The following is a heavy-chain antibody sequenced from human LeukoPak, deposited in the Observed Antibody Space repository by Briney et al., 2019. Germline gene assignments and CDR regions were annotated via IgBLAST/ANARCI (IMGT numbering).Heavy chain of an antibody. CDR3: ARDMEYSGYEHFDY. J-gene: IGHJ4*02. V-gene: IGHV1-18*04. Sequence: GASVKVSCKASGYTFTSYGISWVRQAPGQGLEWMGWISAYNGNTNYAQKLQGRVTMTTDTSTSTAYMELRSLRPDDTAVYYCARDMEYSGYEHFDYWGQGTLVTVSS. CDR2: ISAYNGNT. D-gene: IGHD5-12*01. CDR1: GYTFTSYG.